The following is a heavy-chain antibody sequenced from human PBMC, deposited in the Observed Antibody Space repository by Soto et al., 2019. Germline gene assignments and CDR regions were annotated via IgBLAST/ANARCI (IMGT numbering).Heavy chain of an antibody. Sequence: QVQLQESGPGLVKPSQTQSLTCSVSSGSISSSDYYWSLIRQPPGKGLEWIGYINYSGRTYYKPSLKSRVSISIDTSKNQFSLRLTSVTVADTAVYFCARFSTLGKDYGVDVW. CDR2: INYSGRT. CDR3: ARFSTLGKDYGVDV. V-gene: IGHV4-30-4*01. D-gene: IGHD3-3*02. CDR1: SGSISSSDYY. J-gene: IGHJ6*01.